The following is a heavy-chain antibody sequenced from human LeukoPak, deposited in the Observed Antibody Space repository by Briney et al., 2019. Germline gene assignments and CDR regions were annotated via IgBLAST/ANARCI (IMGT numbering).Heavy chain of an antibody. D-gene: IGHD1-7*01. Sequence: ASVKVSCKASGYTFTGYYMHWVRQAPGQGLEWMGWINPNSGGTNYAQKFQGRVTMTRDTSISTAYMELGRLRSDDTAVYYCARELELRPYYGMDVWGQGTTVTVSS. J-gene: IGHJ6*02. CDR2: INPNSGGT. CDR1: GYTFTGYY. V-gene: IGHV1-2*02. CDR3: ARELELRPYYGMDV.